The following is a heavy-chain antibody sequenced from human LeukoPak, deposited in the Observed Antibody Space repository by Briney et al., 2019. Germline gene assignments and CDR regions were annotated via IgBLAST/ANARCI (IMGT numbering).Heavy chain of an antibody. J-gene: IGHJ4*02. CDR2: ISSSSSYI. D-gene: IGHD3-22*01. CDR1: GFTFSSYS. Sequence: GGSLRLSCAASGFTFSSYSMNWVRQAPGKGLEWVSSISSSSSYIYYADSVKGRFTISRDNAKNSLYLQMNSLGAEDTAVYYCARDLSGDYYDSSGYMEDYFDYWGQGTLVTVSS. V-gene: IGHV3-21*01. CDR3: ARDLSGDYYDSSGYMEDYFDY.